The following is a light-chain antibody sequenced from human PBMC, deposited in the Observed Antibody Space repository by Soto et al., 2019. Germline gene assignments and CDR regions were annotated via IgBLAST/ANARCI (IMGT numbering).Light chain of an antibody. CDR2: DVS. J-gene: IGLJ1*01. Sequence: QSVLTQPASVSGSPGQSITISRTGTSSDVGGYNYVSWYQQHPGKAPKLMIYDVSNRPSGVSNRFSGSKSGNTASLTISGLQAEDEADYYCSSYTSSSSVVFGTGTKVTVL. V-gene: IGLV2-14*01. CDR3: SSYTSSSSVV. CDR1: SSDVGGYNY.